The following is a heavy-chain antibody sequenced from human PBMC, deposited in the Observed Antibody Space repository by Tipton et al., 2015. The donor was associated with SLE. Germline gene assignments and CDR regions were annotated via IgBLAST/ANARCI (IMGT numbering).Heavy chain of an antibody. CDR3: ASGTGTYYFDY. V-gene: IGHV4-34*01. CDR2: INHSGST. CDR1: GGSFSGYY. Sequence: LRLSCAVYGGSFSGYYWSWIRQPPGKGLEWIGEINHSGSTNYNPSLKSRVTISVDTSKNQFSLKLSSVTAADTAVYYCASGTGTYYFDYWGQGTLVTVSS. J-gene: IGHJ4*02. D-gene: IGHD1-1*01.